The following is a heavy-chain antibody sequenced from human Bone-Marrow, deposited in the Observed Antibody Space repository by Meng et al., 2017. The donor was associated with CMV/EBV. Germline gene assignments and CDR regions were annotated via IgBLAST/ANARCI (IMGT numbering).Heavy chain of an antibody. J-gene: IGHJ4*02. V-gene: IGHV1-8*03. D-gene: IGHD3-10*01. CDR2: MNPNSGNT. CDR1: GFTFSSYD. CDR3: ARGRGAFAY. Sequence: GESLKISCAASGFTFSSYDINWVRQATGQGLEWMGWMNPNSGNTGYAQKFQGRVTITRDTSITTAYLELSSLTSEDTAVYYCARGRGAFAYWGPGYPVTGAS.